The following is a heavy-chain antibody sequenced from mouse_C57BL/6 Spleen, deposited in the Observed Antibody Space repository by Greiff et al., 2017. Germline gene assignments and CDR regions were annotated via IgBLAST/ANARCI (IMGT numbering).Heavy chain of an antibody. CDR3: ARIYYGNDRAMDY. CDR1: GYTFTSYG. CDR2: IYPRSGNT. J-gene: IGHJ4*01. V-gene: IGHV1-81*01. D-gene: IGHD2-2*01. Sequence: QVQLQQSGAELARPGASVKLSCKASGYTFTSYGISWVKQRTGQGLEWIGEIYPRSGNTYYNEKFKGKATLTADKSSSTAYMELRSLTSEDAAVYFCARIYYGNDRAMDYWGQGTSVTVSS.